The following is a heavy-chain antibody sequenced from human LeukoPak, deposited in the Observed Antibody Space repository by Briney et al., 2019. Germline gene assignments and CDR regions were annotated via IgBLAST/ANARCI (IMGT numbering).Heavy chain of an antibody. D-gene: IGHD6-13*01. Sequence: SETLSLTCAVYGGSFSGYYWSWIRQPPGKGLEWIGEINHSGSTNYNPSLKSRVTISVDTSKNQFSLKLSSVTAADTAVYYCARVGSSWYWSWFDPWGQGTLVTVS. J-gene: IGHJ5*02. CDR1: GGSFSGYY. CDR2: INHSGST. V-gene: IGHV4-34*01. CDR3: ARVGSSWYWSWFDP.